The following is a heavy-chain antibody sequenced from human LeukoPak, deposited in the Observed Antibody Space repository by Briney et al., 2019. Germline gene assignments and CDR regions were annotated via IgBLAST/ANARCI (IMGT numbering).Heavy chain of an antibody. CDR3: ARETYYYDSSGGYFDY. J-gene: IGHJ4*02. Sequence: SETLSLTCTVSGASISSYYWSWIRQPPGKGLEWIGYIYYSGSTNYNPSLKSRVTISVDTSKNQFSLKLSSVTAADTALYYCARETYYYDSSGGYFDYWGQGTLVTVSS. CDR1: GASISSYY. CDR2: IYYSGST. D-gene: IGHD3-22*01. V-gene: IGHV4-59*01.